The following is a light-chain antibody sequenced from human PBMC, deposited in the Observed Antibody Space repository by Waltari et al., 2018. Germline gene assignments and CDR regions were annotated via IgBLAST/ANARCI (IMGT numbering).Light chain of an antibody. V-gene: IGKV3-15*01. CDR2: GAS. CDR1: ESVLNF. J-gene: IGKJ1*01. Sequence: EIVMTQSPATLSVSPGGRAPLSCRASESVLNFLAWYQQKPGQAPRLLVYGASNRATGIPVGFTGGGSGTEFTLTISSVQSEDFAVYYCQQYNLWPRTFGQGTKVEIE. CDR3: QQYNLWPRT.